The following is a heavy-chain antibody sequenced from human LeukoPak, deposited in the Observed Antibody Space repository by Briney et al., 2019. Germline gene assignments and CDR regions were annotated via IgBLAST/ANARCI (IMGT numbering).Heavy chain of an antibody. V-gene: IGHV3-48*03. Sequence: GGSLRLSCAASGFTFSLYAMNWVRRAPGKGLEWVSYISSSGSTIYYADSVKGRFTISRDNAKNSLYLQMNSLRAEDTAVYYCAREGGDGYNYLGYFDYWGQGTLVTVSS. CDR3: AREGGDGYNYLGYFDY. CDR1: GFTFSLYA. D-gene: IGHD5-24*01. CDR2: ISSSGSTI. J-gene: IGHJ4*02.